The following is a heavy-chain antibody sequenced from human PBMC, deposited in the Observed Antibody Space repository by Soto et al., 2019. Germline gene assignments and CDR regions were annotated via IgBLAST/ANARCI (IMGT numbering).Heavy chain of an antibody. Sequence: QVQLVESGGGGVQPGGSLSLSCAASGFTLSIYAVHGVRRAPGKGREWVAVMSFDGSKASHADSVKGRFTISRDNSKNTVSLQMNSLRVEDSAVYYCARGPPGVVPGAIGSGGMDVWGQGTTVTVSS. CDR1: GFTLSIYA. V-gene: IGHV3-30*04. CDR2: MSFDGSKA. D-gene: IGHD2-2*01. CDR3: ARGPPGVVPGAIGSGGMDV. J-gene: IGHJ6*02.